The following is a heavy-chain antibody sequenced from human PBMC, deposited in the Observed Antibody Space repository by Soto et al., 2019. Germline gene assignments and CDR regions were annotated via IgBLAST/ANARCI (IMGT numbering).Heavy chain of an antibody. D-gene: IGHD6-13*01. CDR1: GYTFTSYA. J-gene: IGHJ4*02. CDR2: INAGNGNT. V-gene: IGHV1-3*05. Sequence: QVQLVQSGAGEKKPGASVKDSCKASGYTFTSYALHWVRQAPGQRLAWMGWINAGNGNTKYSQKCQGRGTLTRDTSASTAYMELSSLRSEDTAVYYCATEVAAADYWGQGTLVTVSS. CDR3: ATEVAAADY.